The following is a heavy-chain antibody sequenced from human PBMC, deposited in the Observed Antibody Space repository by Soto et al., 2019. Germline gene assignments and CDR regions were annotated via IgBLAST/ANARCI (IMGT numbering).Heavy chain of an antibody. D-gene: IGHD1-1*01. CDR2: INHSGST. Sequence: SETLSHTCAVYGGSFSGYYWSWIRQPPGKGLEWIGEINHSGSTNYNPSLKSRVTISVDTSNNQFSLKLSSVTAADTAVYYCARRNEINSHYWREATLIT. CDR3: ARRNEINSHY. J-gene: IGHJ4*02. V-gene: IGHV4-34*01. CDR1: GGSFSGYY.